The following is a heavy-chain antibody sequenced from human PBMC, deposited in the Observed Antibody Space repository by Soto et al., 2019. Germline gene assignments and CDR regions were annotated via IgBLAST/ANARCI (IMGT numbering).Heavy chain of an antibody. CDR3: AKAGREGTAMVEAFDY. Sequence: PGGSLRLSCAASGFTFSSYAMSWVRQAPGKGLEWVSAISVSGGSTYYADSVKGRFTISRDNSKNTLYLQMNSLRAEDTAVYYSAKAGREGTAMVEAFDYWGQGSLVTVSS. J-gene: IGHJ4*02. V-gene: IGHV3-23*01. D-gene: IGHD5-18*01. CDR2: ISVSGGST. CDR1: GFTFSSYA.